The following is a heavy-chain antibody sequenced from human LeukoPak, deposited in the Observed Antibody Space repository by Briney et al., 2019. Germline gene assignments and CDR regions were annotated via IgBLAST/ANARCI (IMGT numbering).Heavy chain of an antibody. D-gene: IGHD3-10*01. J-gene: IGHJ4*02. CDR2: VNPNSGNT. CDR3: ARGFIYYGSGTGDY. Sequence: ASVKVSCKASGGTFSSFTISWVRQATGQGLEWMGWVNPNSGNTGYAQKFQGRVTITRNTSISTAYMELSSLRSEDTAVYYCARGFIYYGSGTGDYWGQGTLVTVSS. V-gene: IGHV1-8*01. CDR1: GGTFSSFT.